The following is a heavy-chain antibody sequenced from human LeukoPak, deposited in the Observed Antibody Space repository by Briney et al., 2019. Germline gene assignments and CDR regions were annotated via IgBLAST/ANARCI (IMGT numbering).Heavy chain of an antibody. D-gene: IGHD6-13*01. Sequence: SETLSLTCTVSGGSISSGGYYWSWIRQPPGKGLEWIGYINYGGSAYYNPSLKSRVTISVDTSKNQFSLKLSSVTAADTAVYYCARGQQLPLGYFDYWGQGTLVTVSS. V-gene: IGHV4-30-4*08. J-gene: IGHJ4*02. CDR2: INYGGSA. CDR3: ARGQQLPLGYFDY. CDR1: GGSISSGGYY.